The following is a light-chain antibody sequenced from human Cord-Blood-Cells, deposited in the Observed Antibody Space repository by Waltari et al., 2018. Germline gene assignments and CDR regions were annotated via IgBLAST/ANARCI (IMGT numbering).Light chain of an antibody. CDR3: QQSYSTPYS. CDR1: QSISSY. V-gene: IGKV1-39*01. J-gene: IGKJ2*03. Sequence: DIQMTQSPSSLSASVGDRVTITCRAIQSISSYLNWYQQKPGKAPKLLIYAASSLQSGVPSRFSGSGSGTDFTLTIISLQPEDFATYYCQQSYSTPYSFGQGTKLEIK. CDR2: AAS.